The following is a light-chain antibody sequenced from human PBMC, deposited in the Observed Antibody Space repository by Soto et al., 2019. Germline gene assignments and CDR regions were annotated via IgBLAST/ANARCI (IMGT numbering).Light chain of an antibody. Sequence: QSELTQPASVSGSPGQSITISCTGTSSDVGSYNLVSWYQQHPGKAPKLMIYEGSKRPSGVSNRFSGSKSGNTASLTISGLQAEDEADYYCCSYAGSSTFDVVFGGGTKLTVL. CDR1: SSDVGSYNL. V-gene: IGLV2-23*01. J-gene: IGLJ2*01. CDR2: EGS. CDR3: CSYAGSSTFDVV.